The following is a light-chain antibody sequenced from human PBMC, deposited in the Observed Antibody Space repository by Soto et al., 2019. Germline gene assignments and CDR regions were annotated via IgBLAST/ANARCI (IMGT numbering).Light chain of an antibody. J-gene: IGLJ1*01. CDR1: SSDIGGYYY. CDR3: TSYSSSDIFYV. V-gene: IGLV2-14*01. CDR2: QVT. Sequence: QSVLTPPASVSGPPGQSITVSCTGTSSDIGGYYYVSWYQHHPGKAPKLLIYQVTNRPSRVSNRFSGSKSGNTASLTISGLQADDEADYYCTSYSSSDIFYVFGTGTKV.